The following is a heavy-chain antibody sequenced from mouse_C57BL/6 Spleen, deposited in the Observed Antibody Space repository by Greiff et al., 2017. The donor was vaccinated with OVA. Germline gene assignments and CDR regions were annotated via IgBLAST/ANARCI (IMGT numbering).Heavy chain of an antibody. CDR2: IRSNSSNYAT. D-gene: IGHD3-1*01. CDR3: VRERAGRAMDD. Sequence: GGGLVQPKGSLKLSCAASGFTFNTYAMHWVRQAPGKGLEWVARIRSNSSNYATYYADSVKDRFTISRDDSQSMLYLQMNNRKTEDTAMDYCVRERAGRAMDDWGQGTSVTVSS. J-gene: IGHJ4*01. V-gene: IGHV10-3*01. CDR1: GFTFNTYA.